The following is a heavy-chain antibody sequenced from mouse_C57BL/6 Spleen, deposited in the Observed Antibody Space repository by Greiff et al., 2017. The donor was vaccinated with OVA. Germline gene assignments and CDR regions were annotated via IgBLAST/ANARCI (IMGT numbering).Heavy chain of an antibody. Sequence: QVQLQQSGAELVRPGASVKLSCKASGYTFTDYYINWVKQRPGQGLEWIARIYPGSGNTYYNEKFKGKATLTAEKSSSTAYMQLSSLTSEDSAVYFCAREGGDYWGQGTTLTVSS. V-gene: IGHV1-76*01. CDR3: AREGGDY. J-gene: IGHJ2*01. CDR2: IYPGSGNT. CDR1: GYTFTDYY.